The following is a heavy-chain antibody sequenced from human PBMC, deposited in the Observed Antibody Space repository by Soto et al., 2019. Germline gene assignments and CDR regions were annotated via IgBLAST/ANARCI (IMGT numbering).Heavy chain of an antibody. CDR1: GFTFSSYG. CDR2: ISYDGSNK. Sequence: GSLRLSCAASGFTFSSYGMHWARQAPGKGLEWVAVISYDGSNKYYADSVKGRFTISRDNSKNTLYLQMNSLRAEDTAVYYCAKDALSFYYYYYGMDVWGQGTTVTVSS. J-gene: IGHJ6*02. V-gene: IGHV3-30*18. CDR3: AKDALSFYYYYYGMDV.